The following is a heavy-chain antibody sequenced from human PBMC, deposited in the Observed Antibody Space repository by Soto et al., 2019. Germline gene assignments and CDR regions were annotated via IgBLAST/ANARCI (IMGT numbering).Heavy chain of an antibody. J-gene: IGHJ6*02. CDR1: GCTFSSYA. Sequence: GAAVKVSCKASGCTFSSYAISWVRQAPGQGLEWMGGIIPIFGTANYAQKFQGRVTITADESTSTAYMELSSLRSEDTAVYYCARRKGSGTTPVGYYGMDVWGQGTTVTVSS. D-gene: IGHD3-10*01. CDR2: IIPIFGTA. CDR3: ARRKGSGTTPVGYYGMDV. V-gene: IGHV1-69*13.